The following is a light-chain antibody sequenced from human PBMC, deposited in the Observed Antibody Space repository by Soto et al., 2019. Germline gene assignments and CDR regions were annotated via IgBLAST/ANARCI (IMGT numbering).Light chain of an antibody. CDR3: QQFSHWWT. CDR2: DAS. V-gene: IGKV3-15*01. J-gene: IGKJ1*01. Sequence: EIMMTQSPGTLSVSPGERATLSCRASESIGTNLVWYQQKPGQAPRILIYDASTRASGIPARFSGSGSGTEFTLTISSLQSEDFAVYYCQQFSHWWTFGQGTKVDIK. CDR1: ESIGTN.